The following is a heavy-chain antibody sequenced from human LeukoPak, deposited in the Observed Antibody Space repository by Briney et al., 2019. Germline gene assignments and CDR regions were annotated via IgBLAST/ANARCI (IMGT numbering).Heavy chain of an antibody. D-gene: IGHD3-22*01. V-gene: IGHV1-69*13. CDR1: GYTFTGYY. CDR2: IIPIFGTA. Sequence: ASVKVSCKASGYTFTGYYMHWVRQAPGQGLEWMGGIIPIFGTANYAQKFQGRVTITADESTSTAYMELSSLRSEDTAVYYCARGIIYYDSSGPSDYWGQGTLVTVSS. CDR3: ARGIIYYDSSGPSDY. J-gene: IGHJ4*02.